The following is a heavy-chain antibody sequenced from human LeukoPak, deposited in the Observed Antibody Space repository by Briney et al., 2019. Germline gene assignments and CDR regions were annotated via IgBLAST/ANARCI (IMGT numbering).Heavy chain of an antibody. V-gene: IGHV1-18*01. CDR1: GYTFTSYG. J-gene: IGHJ4*02. CDR3: ARSLDTAMVHDY. Sequence: ASGKVSCKASGYTFTSYGIIWVRQAPGQGLEWMGWISTYNGNTNYAQKFQGRVTITADKSTSTAYMELSSLRSEDTAVYYCARSLDTAMVHDYWGQGTLVTVSS. D-gene: IGHD5-18*01. CDR2: ISTYNGNT.